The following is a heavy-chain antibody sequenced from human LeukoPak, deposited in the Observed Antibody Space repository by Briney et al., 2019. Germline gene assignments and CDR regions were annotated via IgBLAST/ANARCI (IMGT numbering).Heavy chain of an antibody. CDR1: GFTFSSYA. Sequence: GGPLRLSCAASGFTFSSYAMHWVRQAPGKGLEWVAVISYDGSNKYYADSVKGRFTISRDNSKNTLYLQMNSLRAEDTAVYYCAREYGGTPFDYWGQGTLVTVSS. CDR3: AREYGGTPFDY. CDR2: ISYDGSNK. J-gene: IGHJ4*02. V-gene: IGHV3-30-3*01. D-gene: IGHD4-23*01.